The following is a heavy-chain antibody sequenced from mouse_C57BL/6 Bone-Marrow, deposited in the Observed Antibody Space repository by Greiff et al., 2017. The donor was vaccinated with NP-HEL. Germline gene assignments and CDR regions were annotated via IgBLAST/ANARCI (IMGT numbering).Heavy chain of an antibody. CDR2: ISSGGSYT. CDR1: GFTFSSYG. J-gene: IGHJ4*01. CDR3: ARHYYAMDY. Sequence: EVKVVESGGDLVKPGGSLKLSCAASGFTFSSYGMSWVRQTPDKRLEWVATISSGGSYTYYPDSVKGRFTISRDNAKNTLYLQSSSLKAEDTAMYYCARHYYAMDYWGQGTSVTVSS. V-gene: IGHV5-6*01.